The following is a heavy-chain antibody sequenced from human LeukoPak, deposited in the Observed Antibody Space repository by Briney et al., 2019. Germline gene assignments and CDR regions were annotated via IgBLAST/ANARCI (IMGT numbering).Heavy chain of an antibody. J-gene: IGHJ5*02. CDR3: AKELRGYSYGLRNNWFDP. Sequence: GGSLRLSCAASGFTFSSYGMHWVRQAPGRGREGVAVISYGGRNKYYADAGKGRFTISRDNYKNTLYLQMNSMRAEDKAVYYCAKELRGYSYGLRNNWFDPWGQGTLVTVSS. CDR1: GFTFSSYG. D-gene: IGHD5-18*01. V-gene: IGHV3-30*18. CDR2: ISYGGRNK.